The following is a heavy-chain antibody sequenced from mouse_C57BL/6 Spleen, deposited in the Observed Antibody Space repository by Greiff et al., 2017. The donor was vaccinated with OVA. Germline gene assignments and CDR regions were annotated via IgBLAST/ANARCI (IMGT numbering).Heavy chain of an antibody. D-gene: IGHD4-1*01. CDR3: TRSALTGTSHFDY. CDR2: IDPETGGT. Sequence: VQGVESGAELVRPGASVTLSCKASGYTFTDYEMHWVKQTPVHGLEWIGAIDPETGGTAYNQKFKGKAILTADKSSSTAYMELRSLTSEDSAVYYCTRSALTGTSHFDYWGQGTTLTVSS. J-gene: IGHJ2*01. V-gene: IGHV1-15*01. CDR1: GYTFTDYE.